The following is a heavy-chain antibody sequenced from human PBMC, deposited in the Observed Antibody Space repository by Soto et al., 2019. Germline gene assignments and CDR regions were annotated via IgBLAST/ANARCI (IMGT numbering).Heavy chain of an antibody. CDR3: ARGVSGYSSGWSNWFDP. CDR1: GGSISSYY. D-gene: IGHD6-19*01. Sequence: PSETLSLTCTVSGGSISSYYWSWIRQPPGKGLEWIGYIYYSGSTNYNPSLKSRVTISVDTSKNQFSLKLSSVTAADTAVYYCARGVSGYSSGWSNWFDPWGQGTLVTVSS. V-gene: IGHV4-59*01. CDR2: IYYSGST. J-gene: IGHJ5*02.